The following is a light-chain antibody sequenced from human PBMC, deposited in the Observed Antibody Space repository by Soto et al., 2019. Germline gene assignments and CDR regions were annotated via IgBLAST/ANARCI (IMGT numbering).Light chain of an antibody. CDR3: QSYDSSLSGV. Sequence: QAVVTQPPSVSGAPGQRVTISCTGSSSNIGAGYDVHWYQQLPGTAPKLLIYGNSNRPSGVPDRFSGSKSGTSAPLAITGLQAEDEADYYCQSYDSSLSGVFGGGTKLTVL. V-gene: IGLV1-40*01. CDR2: GNS. CDR1: SSNIGAGYD. J-gene: IGLJ3*02.